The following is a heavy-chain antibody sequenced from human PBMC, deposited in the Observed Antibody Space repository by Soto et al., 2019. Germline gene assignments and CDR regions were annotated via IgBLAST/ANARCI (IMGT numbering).Heavy chain of an antibody. CDR1: GGSISSGGYY. V-gene: IGHV4-31*03. J-gene: IGHJ4*02. Sequence: SETLSLTCTVSGGSISSGGYYWSWIRQHPGEGLEWIGYIHYSGTTYYNPSLKSRVTMSVDTSKNQFSLKLSSVTAADTAVYYCARGGYCTNGVRRTVYYFDYWGQGALVTVSS. CDR2: IHYSGTT. CDR3: ARGGYCTNGVRRTVYYFDY. D-gene: IGHD2-8*01.